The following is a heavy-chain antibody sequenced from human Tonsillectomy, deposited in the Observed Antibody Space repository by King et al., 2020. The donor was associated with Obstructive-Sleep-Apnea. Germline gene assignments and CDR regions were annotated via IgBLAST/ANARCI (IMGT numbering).Heavy chain of an antibody. D-gene: IGHD2-21*02. CDR2: ISYDGNNK. CDR1: GFTFSSYD. J-gene: IGHJ5*02. Sequence: VQLVESGGGVVQPGRSLRLSCAASGFTFSSYDMHWVRQAPGKGLEWVALISYDGNNKYYADSVKGRFTISRYNSKNTLYLQMSSLRAEDTAVYYCAKDRDYNWFDPWGQGTLVTVSS. V-gene: IGHV3-30*18. CDR3: AKDRDYNWFDP.